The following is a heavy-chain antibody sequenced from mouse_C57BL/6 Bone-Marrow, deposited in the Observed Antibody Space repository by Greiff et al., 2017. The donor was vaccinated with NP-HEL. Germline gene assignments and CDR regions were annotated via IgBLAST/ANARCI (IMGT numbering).Heavy chain of an antibody. CDR1: GYTFTSYW. J-gene: IGHJ4*01. CDR3: ASGGIYYYGSSFLYYAMDY. V-gene: IGHV1-64*01. Sequence: QVQLQQPGAELVKPGASVKLSCKASGYTFTSYWMHWVKQRPGQGLEWIGMIHPNSGSTNYNEKFKSKATLTVDKSSSTAYMQLSSLTSEDSAVYYCASGGIYYYGSSFLYYAMDYWGQGTSVTVSS. CDR2: IHPNSGST. D-gene: IGHD1-1*01.